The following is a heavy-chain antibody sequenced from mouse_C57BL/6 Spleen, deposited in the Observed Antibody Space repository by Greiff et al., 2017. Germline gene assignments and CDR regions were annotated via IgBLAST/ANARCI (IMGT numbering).Heavy chain of an antibody. CDR3: ARPYDYDDYAMDY. J-gene: IGHJ4*01. V-gene: IGHV1-80*01. D-gene: IGHD2-4*01. CDR1: GYAFSSYW. Sequence: QVQLKESGAELVKPGASVKISCKASGYAFSSYWMNWVKQRPGKGLEWIGQIYPGDGDTNYNGKFKGKATLTADKSSSTAYMQLSSLTSEDSAVYFWARPYDYDDYAMDYWGQGTSVTVSS. CDR2: IYPGDGDT.